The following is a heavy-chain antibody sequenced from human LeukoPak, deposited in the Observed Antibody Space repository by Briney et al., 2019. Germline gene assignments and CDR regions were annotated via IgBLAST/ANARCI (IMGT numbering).Heavy chain of an antibody. Sequence: GGSLRLSCAASGFTFSSYWMSWVCQAPGKGLEWVANIKQDGSEKYYVDSVKGRFTISRDNAKNSLYLQMNSLRAEDTAVYYCARRGCSSTSCHLDYWGRGTLVTVSS. D-gene: IGHD2-2*01. CDR2: IKQDGSEK. J-gene: IGHJ4*02. CDR1: GFTFSSYW. CDR3: ARRGCSSTSCHLDY. V-gene: IGHV3-7*03.